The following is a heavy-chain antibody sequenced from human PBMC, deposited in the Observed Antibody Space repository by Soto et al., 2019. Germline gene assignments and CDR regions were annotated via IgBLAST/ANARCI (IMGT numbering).Heavy chain of an antibody. CDR3: ARHEPQPLGREFDY. J-gene: IGHJ4*02. V-gene: IGHV4-39*01. CDR2: IYYSGST. Sequence: PSETLSLTCPVSGGSISSSSYYWGWIRQPPGKGLEWIGSIYYSGSTYYNPSLKSRVTISVDTSKNQFSLKLSSVTAADTAVYYCARHEPQPLGREFDYWGQGTLVTVSS. CDR1: GGSISSSSYY. D-gene: IGHD2-15*01.